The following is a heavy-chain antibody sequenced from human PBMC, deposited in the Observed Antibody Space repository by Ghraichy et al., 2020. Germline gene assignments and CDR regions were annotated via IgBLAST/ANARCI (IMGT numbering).Heavy chain of an antibody. Sequence: GGSLRLSCAASGFTFSSYGMHWVRQAPGKGLEWVAFIRYDGSNKYYADSVKGRFTISRDNSKNTLYLQMNSLRAEDTAVYYSARMTTVVRELYYFDYWGQGTLVTVSS. CDR1: GFTFSSYG. D-gene: IGHD4-23*01. V-gene: IGHV3-30*02. J-gene: IGHJ4*02. CDR3: ARMTTVVRELYYFDY. CDR2: IRYDGSNK.